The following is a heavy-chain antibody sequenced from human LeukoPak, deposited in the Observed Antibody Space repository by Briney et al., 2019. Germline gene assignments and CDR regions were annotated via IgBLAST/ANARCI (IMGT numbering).Heavy chain of an antibody. CDR2: ISGSRGST. CDR1: GFTFSSYA. CDR3: AKDQILTGYYRPDYYYGMDV. V-gene: IGHV3-23*01. D-gene: IGHD3-9*01. J-gene: IGHJ6*02. Sequence: PGGSLRLSCAASGFTFSSYAMSWVRQAPGKGLEWVSAISGSRGSTYYADSVEGRFTISRDNSKNTLYLQMNSLRAEDTAVYYCAKDQILTGYYRPDYYYGMDVWGQGTTVTVSS.